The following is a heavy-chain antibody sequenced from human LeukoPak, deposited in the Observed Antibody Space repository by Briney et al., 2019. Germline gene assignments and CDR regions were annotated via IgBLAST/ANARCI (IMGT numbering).Heavy chain of an antibody. CDR3: ARRQPMAAAGTVYKWFDP. CDR1: RYTFTSYD. Sequence: ASVKVSCEASRYTFTSYDINWVRQATEQGLEWMGWMNPNSGNTGYAQKFQGRVAMTRDTSMNTAYMELSSLTSEDTAVYYCARRQPMAAAGTVYKWFDPWGQGTLVTVSS. D-gene: IGHD6-13*01. V-gene: IGHV1-8*01. J-gene: IGHJ5*02. CDR2: MNPNSGNT.